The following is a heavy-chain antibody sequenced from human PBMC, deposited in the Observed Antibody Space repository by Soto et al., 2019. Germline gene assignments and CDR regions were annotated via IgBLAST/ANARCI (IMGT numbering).Heavy chain of an antibody. CDR2: IKSDGSST. CDR3: ARGNYGMDV. V-gene: IGHV3-74*01. J-gene: IGHJ6*02. Sequence: EVQLVESGGGLVQPGESLRLSCAASGFTFSNYWMHWVRQAPGKGLVWVSRIKSDGSSTNYADSVKGRSTSSRDNAKNTLHLQLNSLGVEDTAVYYCARGNYGMDVWGQGTTVTVSS. CDR1: GFTFSNYW.